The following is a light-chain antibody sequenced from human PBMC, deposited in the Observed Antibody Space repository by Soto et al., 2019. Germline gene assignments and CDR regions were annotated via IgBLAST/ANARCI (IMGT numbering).Light chain of an antibody. Sequence: EIVLTQSPGTLSLSPGERATLSCRASQSVSSSYLAWYQQKPGQAPRLLIYGASSRATGIPDRFSGSGSGTDFTLTISRLEHEDLAVYYCQQYGSSPWTFGQGTKVEIK. J-gene: IGKJ1*01. CDR2: GAS. CDR1: QSVSSSY. V-gene: IGKV3-20*01. CDR3: QQYGSSPWT.